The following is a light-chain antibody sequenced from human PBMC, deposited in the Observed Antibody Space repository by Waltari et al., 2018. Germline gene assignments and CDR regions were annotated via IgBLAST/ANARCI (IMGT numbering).Light chain of an antibody. J-gene: IGLJ2*01. Sequence: QSALTQPASVSGSPGQSITIPCTGTSHDVGNYDLVSWYQQHPGKAPKLIIYEVTKRPSGFATRFSGSKSGNTASLTISGLHTEDEGDYYCCSYSGDLSFGVVFGGGTKLTVL. CDR2: EVT. CDR1: SHDVGNYDL. CDR3: CSYSGDLSFGVV. V-gene: IGLV2-23*02.